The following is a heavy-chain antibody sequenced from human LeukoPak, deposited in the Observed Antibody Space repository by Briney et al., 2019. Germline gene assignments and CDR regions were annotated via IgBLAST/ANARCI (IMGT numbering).Heavy chain of an antibody. J-gene: IGHJ4*02. CDR2: ISSSSSYI. D-gene: IGHD1-26*01. CDR3: ARVFEDSGSYFFDY. V-gene: IGHV3-21*01. Sequence: GGSLRLSCAASGFTSSSYSMNWVRQAPGKGLEWVPSISSSSSYIYYADSVRGRFTISRDNAKNSLYLQMNSLRAEDTAVYYCARVFEDSGSYFFDYWGQGTLVTVSS. CDR1: GFTSSSYS.